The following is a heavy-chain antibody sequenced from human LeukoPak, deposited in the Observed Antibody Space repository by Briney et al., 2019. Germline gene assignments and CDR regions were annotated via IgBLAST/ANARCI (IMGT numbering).Heavy chain of an antibody. CDR1: GGTFSSYA. CDR3: ASHSGWYVNYYYGMDV. V-gene: IGHV1-69*13. J-gene: IGHJ6*02. Sequence: SVKVSCKASGGTFSSYAISWVRQAPGQGLEWMGGIIPIFGTANYAQKFQGRVTITADESTGTAYMELSSLRSEDTAVYYCASHSGWYVNYYYGMDVWGQGTTVTVSS. CDR2: IIPIFGTA. D-gene: IGHD6-19*01.